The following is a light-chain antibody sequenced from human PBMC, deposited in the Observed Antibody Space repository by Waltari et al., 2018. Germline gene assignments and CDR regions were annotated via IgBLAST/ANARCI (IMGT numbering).Light chain of an antibody. Sequence: QSVLTQPPSASGTPGQTVTISCSGSDSNIGANYVYWFQQLPETATKLLIYRNEQRPAGVPDGFSGSKSVTSASLAISGLRSEDEASYYCASWDDNLSGSLFGGGTKLTVL. V-gene: IGLV1-47*01. J-gene: IGLJ2*01. CDR3: ASWDDNLSGSL. CDR1: DSNIGANY. CDR2: RNE.